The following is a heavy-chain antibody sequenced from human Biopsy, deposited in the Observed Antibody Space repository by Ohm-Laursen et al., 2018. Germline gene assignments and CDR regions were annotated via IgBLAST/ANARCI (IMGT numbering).Heavy chain of an antibody. V-gene: IGHV1-2*02. D-gene: IGHD3-3*01. J-gene: IGHJ5*01. CDR3: ARELGDFWGGRQFDF. CDR2: INAKTGDT. CDR1: GYTFTGYH. Sequence: SVKVSCKASGYTFTGYHVHWVRQAPGQGLGWMGWINAKTGDTNYAQKFQGRVTMTRDTSISTTYMELRRLTSDDTAVFYCARELGDFWGGRQFDFWGQGTLVTVSS.